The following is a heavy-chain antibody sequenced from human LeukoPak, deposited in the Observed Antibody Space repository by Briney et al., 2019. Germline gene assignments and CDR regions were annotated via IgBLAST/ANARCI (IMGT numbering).Heavy chain of an antibody. D-gene: IGHD3-10*01. J-gene: IGHJ4*02. Sequence: SETLSLTCIVSGGSISSRSYYWGWIRQPPGKGLEWIGSIYYSGSTYYNPSLKSRVTISVDTSKNQFSLKLSSVTAADTAVYYCARDRIPYGSGSNAIDYWGQGTLVTVSS. CDR1: GGSISSRSYY. CDR2: IYYSGST. V-gene: IGHV4-39*07. CDR3: ARDRIPYGSGSNAIDY.